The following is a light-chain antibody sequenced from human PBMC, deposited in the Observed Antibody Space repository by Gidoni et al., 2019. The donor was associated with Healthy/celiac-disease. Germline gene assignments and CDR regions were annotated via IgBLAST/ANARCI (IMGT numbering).Light chain of an antibody. Sequence: GDRVTITCRASQSISSWLAWYQQKPGKATKLLIYDASSLESVVPSRFSGSGSGTEFTLTISSLQPDDFATYYCQQYNSYSGTFGQGSKVEIK. CDR3: QQYNSYSGT. CDR1: QSISSW. V-gene: IGKV1-5*01. J-gene: IGKJ1*01. CDR2: DAS.